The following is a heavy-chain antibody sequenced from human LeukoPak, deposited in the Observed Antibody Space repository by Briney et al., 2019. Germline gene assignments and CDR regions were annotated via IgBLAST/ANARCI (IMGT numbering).Heavy chain of an antibody. Sequence: PGRSLRLSCAASGFTFDDYAMHWVRHAPGKGLEWVSGISWNSGSIGYADSVKGRFTISRDNAKNSLYLQMNSLRAEDTALYYCAKDDYVWGSYRDGLFDYWGQGTLVTVSS. CDR3: AKDDYVWGSYRDGLFDY. CDR2: ISWNSGSI. V-gene: IGHV3-9*01. CDR1: GFTFDDYA. J-gene: IGHJ4*02. D-gene: IGHD3-16*02.